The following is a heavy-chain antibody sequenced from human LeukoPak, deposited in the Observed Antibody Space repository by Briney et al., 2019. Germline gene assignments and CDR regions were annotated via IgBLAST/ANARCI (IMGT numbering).Heavy chain of an antibody. CDR2: VSLDGSNK. V-gene: IGHV3-33*05. CDR1: GFTFSSHG. J-gene: IGHJ4*02. Sequence: GGSLRLSCAASGFTFSSHGMHWVRQAPGKGLEWVAVVSLDGSNKYYGDSVKGRFTISRDNSKNTLYLQMNSLRAEDTAVYYCARDVKSCSGGTSYGADYWGQGTLVTVSS. D-gene: IGHD2-15*01. CDR3: ARDVKSCSGGTSYGADY.